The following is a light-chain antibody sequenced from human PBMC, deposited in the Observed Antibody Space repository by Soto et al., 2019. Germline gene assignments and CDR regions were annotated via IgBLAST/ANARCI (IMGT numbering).Light chain of an antibody. V-gene: IGKV3-15*01. Sequence: VITQSPSTLSVSPGERATLSCRASQSVSSNLAWYQQKPGQAPRLLISGASTRATGIPARLSGSGSGTEFTLTISSLRSEDFAVYYCQQYDNWPITFGQGTRLEIK. CDR3: QQYDNWPIT. CDR1: QSVSSN. J-gene: IGKJ5*01. CDR2: GAS.